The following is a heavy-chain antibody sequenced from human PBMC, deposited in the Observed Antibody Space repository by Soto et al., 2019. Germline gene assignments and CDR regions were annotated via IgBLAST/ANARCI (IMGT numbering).Heavy chain of an antibody. V-gene: IGHV3-23*01. Sequence: EVQLLESGGGLVQPGGSLRLSCVVSGFTFNNYAMNWVRQAPGKGLEWVSGISASGGSIYYADSVKGRFTISRDSSKPTLYLQMNSLRADDTAIYYCAIHFYYGSGSYYAVDYWGQGTLVTVSS. CDR1: GFTFNNYA. D-gene: IGHD3-10*01. J-gene: IGHJ4*02. CDR2: ISASGGSI. CDR3: AIHFYYGSGSYYAVDY.